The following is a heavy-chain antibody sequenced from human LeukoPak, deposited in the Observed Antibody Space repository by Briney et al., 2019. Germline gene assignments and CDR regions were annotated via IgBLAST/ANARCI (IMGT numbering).Heavy chain of an antibody. Sequence: SVKVSCKASGGTFSSYAISWVRQAPGQGLEWMGGIIPIFGTANYAQKFQGRVTITADESTSTAYMELSSLRSEDTAVYYCARDRGRGQLVQGYWGQGTLVTVSS. CDR2: IIPIFGTA. J-gene: IGHJ4*02. D-gene: IGHD6-13*01. CDR1: GGTFSSYA. CDR3: ARDRGRGQLVQGY. V-gene: IGHV1-69*13.